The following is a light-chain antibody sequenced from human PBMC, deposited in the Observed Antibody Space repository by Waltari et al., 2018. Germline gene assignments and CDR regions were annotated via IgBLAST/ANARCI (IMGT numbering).Light chain of an antibody. V-gene: IGKV1-16*02. J-gene: IGKJ2*01. Sequence: DIQMTQSPSSLSASVGDTVTITCRASQDINNYLAWVQQKAGKAPKSLISAASSLQSGVPAKFGGSGSGTDFTLTISSLQPEDFATYYCLQYIAYPYTFGQGTKLEVK. CDR2: AAS. CDR3: LQYIAYPYT. CDR1: QDINNY.